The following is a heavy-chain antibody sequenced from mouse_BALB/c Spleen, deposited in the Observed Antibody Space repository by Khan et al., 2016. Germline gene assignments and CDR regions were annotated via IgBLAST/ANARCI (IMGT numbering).Heavy chain of an antibody. J-gene: IGHJ3*01. D-gene: IGHD1-2*01. CDR2: INPDSSTI. CDR3: ARLHYYGWFAY. Sequence: EVKLLESGGGLVQPGGSLKLSCAASGFDFSRYWMSWVRQAPGKGLEWIGEINPDSSTINYTPSLKDKFIISRDNAKNTLYLQMSKVRTEDTALYYCARLHYYGWFAYWGQGTLVTVSA. V-gene: IGHV4-1*02. CDR1: GFDFSRYW.